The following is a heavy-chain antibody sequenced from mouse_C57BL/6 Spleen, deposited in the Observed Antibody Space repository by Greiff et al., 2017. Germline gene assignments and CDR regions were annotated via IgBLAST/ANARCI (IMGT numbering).Heavy chain of an antibody. J-gene: IGHJ2*01. D-gene: IGHD2-2*01. CDR2: IDPNSGGT. Sequence: QVQLQQPGAELVKPGASVQLSCKASGYTFTSYWMHWVKQRPGRGLEWIGRIDPNSGGTKYNEKFKSKATLTVDKPSSTAYMQRSSLTSDDSAVYYCARGGWLPFDYWGQGTTLTVSS. CDR1: GYTFTSYW. CDR3: ARGGWLPFDY. V-gene: IGHV1-72*01.